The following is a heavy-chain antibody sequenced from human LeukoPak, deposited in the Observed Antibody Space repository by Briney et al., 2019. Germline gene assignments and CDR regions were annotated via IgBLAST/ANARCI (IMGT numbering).Heavy chain of an antibody. CDR2: ISYDGSNK. Sequence: GGSLRLSCAASGFTFSSYGMHWVRQAPGKGLEWVAVISYDGSNKYYADSVKGRFTISRDNSKNTLYLQMNSLRAEDTAVYYCAKGLYQLLLAEYFQHWGQGTLVTVSS. CDR3: AKGLYQLLLAEYFQH. CDR1: GFTFSSYG. D-gene: IGHD2-2*01. V-gene: IGHV3-30*18. J-gene: IGHJ1*01.